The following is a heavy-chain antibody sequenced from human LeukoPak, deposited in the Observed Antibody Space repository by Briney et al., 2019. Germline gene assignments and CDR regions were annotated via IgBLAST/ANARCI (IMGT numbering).Heavy chain of an antibody. J-gene: IGHJ4*02. CDR3: ARFIAAPYYFDY. CDR1: GFTFSSYG. Sequence: GGSLRLSCAASGFTFSSYGMHWVRQAPGKGLEWVAVISYDGSNKYYADSVKGRFTISRDNSKNTLYLQMNSLRAEDTAVYYCARFIAAPYYFDYWGRGTLVTVSS. CDR2: ISYDGSNK. D-gene: IGHD6-13*01. V-gene: IGHV3-30*03.